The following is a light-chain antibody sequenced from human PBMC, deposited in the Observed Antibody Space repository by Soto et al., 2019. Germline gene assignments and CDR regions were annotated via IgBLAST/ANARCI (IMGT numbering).Light chain of an antibody. CDR1: QSVSSY. J-gene: IGKJ1*01. Sequence: EIVLTQSPATLSVSPGEGATLSCRASQSVSSYLAWYQQKPGQAPRLLIYGASTRATGIPARFSGSGSGTEFTLTISSLQSEDFEVYYCQQYSNWHRTFGQGTKVDIK. CDR3: QQYSNWHRT. CDR2: GAS. V-gene: IGKV3D-15*01.